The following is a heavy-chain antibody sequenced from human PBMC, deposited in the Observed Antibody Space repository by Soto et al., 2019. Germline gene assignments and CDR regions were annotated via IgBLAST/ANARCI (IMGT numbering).Heavy chain of an antibody. D-gene: IGHD2-2*01. Sequence: SETLSLTCAVYGGSFSGDYWSWIRQPPGKGLEWIGEINHSGSTKYNPSLKSRVTISVDTSKNQFSLKLSSVTAADTAVYYCARGGVVPAADYYYYYGMDVWGQGTTVTVSS. J-gene: IGHJ6*02. CDR1: GGSFSGDY. CDR3: ARGGVVPAADYYYYYGMDV. V-gene: IGHV4-34*01. CDR2: INHSGST.